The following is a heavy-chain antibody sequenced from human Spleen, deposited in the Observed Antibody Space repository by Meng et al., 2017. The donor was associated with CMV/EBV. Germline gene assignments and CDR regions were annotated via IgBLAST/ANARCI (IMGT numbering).Heavy chain of an antibody. CDR2: INPNNGDT. CDR1: GYSFTRYD. J-gene: IGHJ6*02. Sequence: SVKVSCKASGYSFTRYDINWVRQAPGQGLEWMGWINPNNGDTGYAQEFQGRVTMTRDTSISTVYMELNSLRSEDTAIYYCARVEGPAGAMLKYFYYYGMEVWGQGTTVTVSS. V-gene: IGHV1-8*01. D-gene: IGHD6-13*01. CDR3: ARVEGPAGAMLKYFYYYGMEV.